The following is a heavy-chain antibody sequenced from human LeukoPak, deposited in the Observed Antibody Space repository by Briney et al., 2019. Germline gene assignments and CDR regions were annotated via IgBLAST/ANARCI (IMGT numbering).Heavy chain of an antibody. J-gene: IGHJ2*01. V-gene: IGHV3-48*04. CDR2: ISSSGSTI. Sequence: GGSLRLSCAASGFTFSSYSMNWVRQAPGKGLEWVSYISSSGSTIYYADSVKGRFTISRDNAKNSLYLQMNSLRAEDTAVYYCASLSTYYYDSSGPNWYFDLWGRGTLVTVSS. CDR3: ASLSTYYYDSSGPNWYFDL. D-gene: IGHD3-22*01. CDR1: GFTFSSYS.